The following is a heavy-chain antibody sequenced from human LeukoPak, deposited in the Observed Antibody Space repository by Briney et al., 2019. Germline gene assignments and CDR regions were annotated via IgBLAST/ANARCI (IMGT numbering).Heavy chain of an antibody. V-gene: IGHV4-34*01. CDR1: GGSFSGYY. Sequence: PSETLSLTCVVYGGSFSGYYWSWIRQPPGKGLEWIGEINHSGSTNYNPSLKSRVTISVDTSKNQFSLKLSSVTAADTAVYYCASGHYDFWSGYLYYFDYWGQGTLVTVSS. D-gene: IGHD3-3*01. CDR2: INHSGST. CDR3: ASGHYDFWSGYLYYFDY. J-gene: IGHJ4*02.